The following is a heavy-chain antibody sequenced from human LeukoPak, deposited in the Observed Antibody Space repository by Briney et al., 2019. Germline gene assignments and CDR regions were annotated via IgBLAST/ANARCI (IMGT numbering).Heavy chain of an antibody. CDR1: GGSISSNY. V-gene: IGHV4-4*09. Sequence: PSETLSLTCAVSGGSISSNYWSWIRQPPGKGLEWIGYIYSSGSTNFNPSLKSRVTISLDASKNQFSLKLSSVTAADTAVYYCARSPTSMVIDFWGQGTLVTVSS. CDR2: IYSSGST. CDR3: ARSPTSMVIDF. D-gene: IGHD5-18*01. J-gene: IGHJ4*02.